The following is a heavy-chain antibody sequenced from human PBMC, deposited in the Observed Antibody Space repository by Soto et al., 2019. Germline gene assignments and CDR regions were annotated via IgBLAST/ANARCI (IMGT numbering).Heavy chain of an antibody. CDR3: AKELGAVFRGGNYYYYFGMDV. V-gene: IGHV3-30*18. CDR1: GFTFSCYG. J-gene: IGHJ6*04. CDR2: ISHDGSNK. Sequence: GGSLRLSCAPSGFTFSCYGMHWVRQAPCKGLERVAVISHDGSNKYYADSVKGRFTISRDNSKNTLYLQMNSLSAEDTAVYYCAKELGAVFRGGNYYYYFGMDVWGKGTRVTVCS. D-gene: IGHD3-10*01.